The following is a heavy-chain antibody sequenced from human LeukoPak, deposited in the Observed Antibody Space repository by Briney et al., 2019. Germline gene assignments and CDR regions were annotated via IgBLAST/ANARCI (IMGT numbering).Heavy chain of an antibody. CDR3: ARALGYCSGGSCTRGYNWFDP. Sequence: SETLSLTCTVSGGSISSSDYYWGWIRQPPGKGLEWVGSIYYGGSTYYNPSLKSRVTISVDTSMNQFSLKLSFVTTADTAVYYCARALGYCSGGSCTRGYNWFDPWGQGTLVTVPS. V-gene: IGHV4-39*01. CDR1: GGSISSSDYY. J-gene: IGHJ5*02. CDR2: IYYGGST. D-gene: IGHD2-15*01.